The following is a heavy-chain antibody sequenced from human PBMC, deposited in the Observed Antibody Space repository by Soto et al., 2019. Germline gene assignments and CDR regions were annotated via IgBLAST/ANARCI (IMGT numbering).Heavy chain of an antibody. CDR3: ARGGDRYTFGAVY. V-gene: IGHV1-69*01. CDR2: IIPKLGSA. J-gene: IGHJ4*02. Sequence: QVQLVQSGAEVKEPGSSVKVSCKASGGGNWRDYRTTWVRRAPGQGLEWMGGIIPKLGSANYAQNFQGIVTVTADESTTTVYMELRSLRSADTAVYYCARGGDRYTFGAVYWSPGTPVTVSS. D-gene: IGHD1-1*01. CDR1: GGGNWRDYR.